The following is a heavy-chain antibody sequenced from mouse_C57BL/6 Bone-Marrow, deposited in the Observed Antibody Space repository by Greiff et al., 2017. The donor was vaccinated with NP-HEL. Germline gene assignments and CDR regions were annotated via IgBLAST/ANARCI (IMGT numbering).Heavy chain of an antibody. CDR1: GYAFSSYW. J-gene: IGHJ3*01. CDR2: IYPGDGDT. CDR3: GSIYYGGSSSFAY. Sequence: VQLQQSGAELVKPGASVKISCKASGYAFSSYWMNWVKQRPGKGLEWIGQIYPGDGDTNYNGKFKGKATLTADKSSSTAYMQLSSLTSEDSAVYFGGSIYYGGSSSFAYWGQGTLVTVSA. D-gene: IGHD1-1*01. V-gene: IGHV1-80*01.